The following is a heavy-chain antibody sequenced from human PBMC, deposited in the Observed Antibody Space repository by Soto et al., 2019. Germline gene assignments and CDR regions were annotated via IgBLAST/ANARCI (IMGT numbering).Heavy chain of an antibody. CDR2: IIPILGIA. CDR3: ARDVPDCSSTSCSLGS. Sequence: QVQLVQSGAEVKKPGSSVKVSCKASGGTFSSYTISWVRQAPGQGLEWMGRIIPILGIANYAQKFQGRVTITADKSTNTAYMELSSLRSEDTAVYYCARDVPDCSSTSCSLGSWGQGTLVTVSS. CDR1: GGTFSSYT. D-gene: IGHD2-2*01. J-gene: IGHJ5*02. V-gene: IGHV1-69*08.